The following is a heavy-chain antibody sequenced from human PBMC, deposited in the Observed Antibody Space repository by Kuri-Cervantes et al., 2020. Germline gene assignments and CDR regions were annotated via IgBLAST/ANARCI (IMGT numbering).Heavy chain of an antibody. D-gene: IGHD3-22*01. CDR1: GGSISDYY. V-gene: IGHV4-31*03. Sequence: SETLSLTCTVSGGSISDYYWSWIRQHPGKGLEWIGYIYYSGSTYYNPSLKSRVTISVDTSKNQFSLKLSSVTAADTAVYYCASITLLGGYCVSDWGQGTLVTVSS. J-gene: IGHJ4*02. CDR2: IYYSGST. CDR3: ASITLLGGYCVSD.